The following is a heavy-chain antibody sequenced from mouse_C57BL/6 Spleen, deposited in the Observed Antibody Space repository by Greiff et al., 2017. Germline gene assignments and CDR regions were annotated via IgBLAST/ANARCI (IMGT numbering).Heavy chain of an antibody. J-gene: IGHJ4*01. CDR1: GYAFSSSW. Sequence: QVQLKQSGPELVKPGASVKISCKASGYAFSSSWMNWVKQRPGKGLEWIGRIYPGDGDTNYNGKFKGKATLTADKSSSTAYMQLSSLTSEDSAVYFCARSEYDYDGGYAMDYWGQGTSVTVSS. CDR2: IYPGDGDT. D-gene: IGHD2-4*01. V-gene: IGHV1-82*01. CDR3: ARSEYDYDGGYAMDY.